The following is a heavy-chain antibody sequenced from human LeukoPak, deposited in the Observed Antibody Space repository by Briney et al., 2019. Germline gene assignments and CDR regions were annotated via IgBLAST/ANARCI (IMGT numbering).Heavy chain of an antibody. CDR3: AKGGHDSYGTYFDY. D-gene: IGHD5-18*01. Sequence: QPGGSLRLSCAASGFTFSSYAMSWVRQPPGKGLEWVSAISGSGGTTYYADSVKGRFTISRDNSKNTLYLQMNSLRAEDTAVYYCAKGGHDSYGTYFDYWGQGTLVTVSS. J-gene: IGHJ4*02. CDR1: GFTFSSYA. V-gene: IGHV3-23*01. CDR2: ISGSGGTT.